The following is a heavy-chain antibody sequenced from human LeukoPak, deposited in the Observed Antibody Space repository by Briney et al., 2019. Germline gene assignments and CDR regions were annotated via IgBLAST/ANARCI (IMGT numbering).Heavy chain of an antibody. CDR1: GGSFSGYY. D-gene: IGHD5-18*01. CDR2: INHSGST. J-gene: IGHJ4*02. CDR3: ARDSFSDY. V-gene: IGHV4-34*01. Sequence: SETLSLTCAVYGGSFSGYYWSWTRQPPGKGLEWIGEINHSGSTNYNPSLKSRVTISVDTSKNQFSLKLSSVTAADTAVYYCARDSFSDYWGQGTLVTVSS.